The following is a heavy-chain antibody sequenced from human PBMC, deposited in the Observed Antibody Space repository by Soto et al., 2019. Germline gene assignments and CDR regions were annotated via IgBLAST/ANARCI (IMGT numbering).Heavy chain of an antibody. CDR1: GVSFSGYY. Sequence: PSETLSLTCAVYGVSFSGYYWSWIRQPPGKGLEWIGEINHSGSTNYNPALKGRVTISVDTSKNQFSLKLSSVTAADTGVYFCARGRSVSDFFEMDVWGHGTTVTVSS. J-gene: IGHJ6*02. CDR2: INHSGST. CDR3: ARGRSVSDFFEMDV. D-gene: IGHD2-21*02. V-gene: IGHV4-34*01.